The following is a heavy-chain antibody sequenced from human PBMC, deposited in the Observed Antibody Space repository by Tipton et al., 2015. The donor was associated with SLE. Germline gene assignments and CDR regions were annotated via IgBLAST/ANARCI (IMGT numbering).Heavy chain of an antibody. CDR1: GFTFSSYA. D-gene: IGHD3-10*01. CDR2: IKSKTDGGTI. J-gene: IGHJ4*02. Sequence: SLRLSCAASGFTFSSYAMHWVRQAPGKGLEWVSRIKSKTDGGTIDYAAPVKGRFTISRDDSGSTLYLQMNSLKTEDTAVYYCSTNPTSGFWGQGTLVTVSS. CDR3: STNPTSGF. V-gene: IGHV3-15*01.